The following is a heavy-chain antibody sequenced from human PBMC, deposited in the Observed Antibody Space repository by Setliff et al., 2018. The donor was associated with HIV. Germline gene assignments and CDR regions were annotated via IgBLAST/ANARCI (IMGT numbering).Heavy chain of an antibody. CDR1: GDSITSGTYY. D-gene: IGHD2-2*01. Sequence: SETLSLTCTVSGDSITSGTYYWSWIRQPAGMRLEWIGRIYTSGPRYNPSLENRVTISVDTSKSQFFLMLSSVTAADTAVYYCARASSDIPGVDSNYFDDWGQGTLVTVSS. J-gene: IGHJ4*02. V-gene: IGHV4-61*02. CDR3: ARASSDIPGVDSNYFDD. CDR2: IYTSGP.